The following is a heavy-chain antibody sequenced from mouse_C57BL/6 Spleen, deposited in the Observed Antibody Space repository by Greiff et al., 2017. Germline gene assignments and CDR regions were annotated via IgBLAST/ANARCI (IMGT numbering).Heavy chain of an antibody. CDR3: ARGTTVVAKNVAMEY. D-gene: IGHD1-1*01. Sequence: VQLQQSGAELVKPGASVKLSCKASGYTFTSYWMHWVKQRPGQGLEWIGYINPSSGYTKYNQKFKDKATLTADKSSSTAYMQLSRLTYEDSAVYYCARGTTVVAKNVAMEYGGQGTSVTVSS. CDR2: INPSSGYT. V-gene: IGHV1-7*01. CDR1: GYTFTSYW. J-gene: IGHJ4*01.